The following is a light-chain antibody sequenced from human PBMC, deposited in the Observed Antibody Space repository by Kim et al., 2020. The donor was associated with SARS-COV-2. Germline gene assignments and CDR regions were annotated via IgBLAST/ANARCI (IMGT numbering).Light chain of an antibody. CDR2: GND. Sequence: RLTISVPGTISNTGAAYAVHGYQQLPGTAPQLLIYGNDHRPSGVPDRFSVSRSGTSASLAITGLQAEDEADYFCQSSDSSLSTVVFGGGTKLTVL. V-gene: IGLV1-40*01. CDR1: ISNTGAAYA. CDR3: QSSDSSLSTVV. J-gene: IGLJ2*01.